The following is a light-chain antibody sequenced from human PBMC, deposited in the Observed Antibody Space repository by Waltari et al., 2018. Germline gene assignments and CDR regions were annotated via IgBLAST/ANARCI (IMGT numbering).Light chain of an antibody. CDR3: QQSFVTGT. CDR2: DAS. V-gene: IGKV3-11*01. J-gene: IGKJ3*01. CDR1: QSVSNS. Sequence: EVVLTQSPATLSLSPGERATLSCRASQSVSNSLAWYRQKPGQAPSLLIYDASTRAAGIPDRFSGSGSGTDFTLTIISLEPEDFATYYCQQSFVTGTFGPGTKVDIK.